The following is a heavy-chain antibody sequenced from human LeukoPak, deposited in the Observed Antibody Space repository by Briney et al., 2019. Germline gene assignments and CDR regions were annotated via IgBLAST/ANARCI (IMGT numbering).Heavy chain of an antibody. CDR1: GGSISSYY. CDR2: INHSGST. D-gene: IGHD2-2*01. CDR3: ARGSGHQGVY. J-gene: IGHJ4*02. V-gene: IGHV4-34*01. Sequence: SETLSLTCTVSGGSISSYYWSWIRQPPGKGLEWIGEINHSGSTNYNPSLKSRVTISVDTSKNQFSLKLSSVTAADTAVYYCARGSGHQGVYWGQGTLVTVSS.